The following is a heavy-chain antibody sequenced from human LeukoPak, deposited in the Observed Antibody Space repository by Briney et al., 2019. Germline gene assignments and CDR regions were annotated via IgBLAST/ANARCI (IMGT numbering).Heavy chain of an antibody. V-gene: IGHV3-23*01. CDR1: GFTFSSYA. CDR2: ISGSGGST. Sequence: GGSLRLSCAASGFTFSSYAMSWVRQAPGKGLEWVSAISGSGGSTYYADSVKGRFTISRDNSKNTRYLQMNSLRAEDTAVYYCAKDPYSSGWLYYFDYWGQGTLVTVSS. J-gene: IGHJ4*02. D-gene: IGHD6-19*01. CDR3: AKDPYSSGWLYYFDY.